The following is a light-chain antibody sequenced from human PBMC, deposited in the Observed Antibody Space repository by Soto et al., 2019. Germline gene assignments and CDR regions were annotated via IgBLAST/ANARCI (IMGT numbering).Light chain of an antibody. CDR1: SSDVGGYNY. Sequence: QSVLTQPASVSGSPGQSITISCTGTSSDVGGYNYVSWYQQHPGKAPKLMIYEVSNRPSGVSNRFSGSKSGNTASLTNSGLQAEDEADYYCSSYTSSSTLVFDGGTKLTVL. CDR2: EVS. CDR3: SSYTSSSTLV. J-gene: IGLJ3*02. V-gene: IGLV2-14*01.